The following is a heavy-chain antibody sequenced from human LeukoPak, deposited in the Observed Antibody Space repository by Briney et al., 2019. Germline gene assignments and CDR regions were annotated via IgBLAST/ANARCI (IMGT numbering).Heavy chain of an antibody. V-gene: IGHV3-23*01. CDR2: ISGSGGSA. CDR1: GFTVSSYA. Sequence: GGYLRLSCAASGFTVSSYAMNWVRQAPGKGLEWVSSISGSGGSAYYADSVKGRFTISRDNSKNTLYLQMNSLRAEDTAIYYSAQDLAYCSSASCPPWGHGTLVTVSS. CDR3: AQDLAYCSSASCPP. D-gene: IGHD2-2*01. J-gene: IGHJ5*02.